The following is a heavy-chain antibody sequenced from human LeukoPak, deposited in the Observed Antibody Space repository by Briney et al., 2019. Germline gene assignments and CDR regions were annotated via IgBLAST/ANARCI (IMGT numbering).Heavy chain of an antibody. CDR1: GFTFSTHG. CDR2: IWYDGSNK. V-gene: IGHV3-33*01. CDR3: SRGDGYNDAEYLQH. Sequence: GGSLRLSCVVSGFTFSTHGFHWVRQAPGKGLEWVAVIWYDGSNKYYGDSVKGRFTISRDNSKKTLYLQMNSLRVEDTAVYYCSRGDGYNDAEYLQHWGQGTLVTVS. D-gene: IGHD5-24*01. J-gene: IGHJ1*01.